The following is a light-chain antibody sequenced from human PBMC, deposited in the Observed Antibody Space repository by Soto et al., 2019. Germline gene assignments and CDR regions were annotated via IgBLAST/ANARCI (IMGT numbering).Light chain of an antibody. Sequence: EIVLTQSPATLSLSPGERATLSCRASQSVSRYLAWYQQRLGQPPRLLIYSTSSRATGIPDRFSGSGSGTDFTLTISRLEPEDFAMYYCHHYSASPTFTFGQGTKVDIK. CDR3: HHYSASPTFT. CDR2: STS. V-gene: IGKV3-20*01. J-gene: IGKJ2*01. CDR1: QSVSRY.